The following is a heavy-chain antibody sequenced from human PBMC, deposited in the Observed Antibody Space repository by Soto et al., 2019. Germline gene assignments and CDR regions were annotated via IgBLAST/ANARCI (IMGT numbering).Heavy chain of an antibody. V-gene: IGHV3-74*01. D-gene: IGHD2-2*01. Sequence: EEQLVESGGGLVQPGGSLRLSCAASGFTVSSYWMHWVRQAPGKGLVWVSRINSDGSSTSYADSVKGRFTISRDNAKNTLYLQMNSLRAEDTAVYYCARDRGYCSSTTCSQFGYWGQGTLVTVSS. CDR2: INSDGSST. CDR3: ARDRGYCSSTTCSQFGY. CDR1: GFTVSSYW. J-gene: IGHJ4*02.